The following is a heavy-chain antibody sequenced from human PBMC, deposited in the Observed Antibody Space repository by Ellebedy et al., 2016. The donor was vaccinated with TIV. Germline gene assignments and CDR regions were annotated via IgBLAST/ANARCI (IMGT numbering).Heavy chain of an antibody. D-gene: IGHD3-10*01. V-gene: IGHV4-59*08. CDR1: GGSISSYY. Sequence: MPSETLSLTCTVSGGSISSYYWSWIRQPPGKGLEWIGYFYNSVNTIYTPSLKSRVSMSVDTSKNQVSLKLRSVTAEDTAGYYCARFFESGSTGDYWGQGTLVTVSS. J-gene: IGHJ4*02. CDR2: FYNSVNT. CDR3: ARFFESGSTGDY.